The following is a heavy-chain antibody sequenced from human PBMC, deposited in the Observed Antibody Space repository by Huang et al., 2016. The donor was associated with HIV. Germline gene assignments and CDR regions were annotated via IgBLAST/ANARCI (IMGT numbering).Heavy chain of an antibody. J-gene: IGHJ4*02. V-gene: IGHV4-39*01. D-gene: IGHD3-10*01. CDR1: GGSIRNSSYY. CDR2: IYYSGGT. CDR3: ARHERWAMVRGVPQWGFDY. Sequence: QLQLQESGPGLVKPSETLSLTCTVSGGSIRNSSYYWGWIRQPPGKGLEWIGTIYYSGGTDYNPSLRGRVTISVDTSKNQFSLKLSSGTDADTAVYYCARHERWAMVRGVPQWGFDYWGQGTLVTVSS.